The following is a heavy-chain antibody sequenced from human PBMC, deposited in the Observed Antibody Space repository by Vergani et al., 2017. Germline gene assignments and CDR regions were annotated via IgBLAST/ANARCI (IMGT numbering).Heavy chain of an antibody. CDR2: IYYSGST. CDR3: ARALRSSPFDY. Sequence: QVQLQESGPGLVKPSETLSLTCTVSGGSISSYYWSWIRQPPGKGLEWIGYIYYSGSTNYNPSLKSRVTISVDTSKNQFSLKLSPVTAADTAVYYCARALRSSPFDYWGQGTLVTVSS. J-gene: IGHJ4*02. V-gene: IGHV4-59*12. D-gene: IGHD6-6*01. CDR1: GGSISSYY.